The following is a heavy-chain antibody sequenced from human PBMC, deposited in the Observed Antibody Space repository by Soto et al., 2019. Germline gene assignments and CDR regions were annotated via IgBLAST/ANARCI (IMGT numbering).Heavy chain of an antibody. CDR2: INHSGST. CDR3: ARRLDV. CDR1: GASFSGYY. J-gene: IGHJ6*02. Sequence: QVQLQQWGAGLLKPSETLSLTCAVYGASFSGYYWSWIRQPPGKGLEWIGEINHSGSTNYNPSLKSRVTISVDTSKNQFSLNLSSETAADTAVYYCARRLDVWGQGITVTVSS. V-gene: IGHV4-34*01.